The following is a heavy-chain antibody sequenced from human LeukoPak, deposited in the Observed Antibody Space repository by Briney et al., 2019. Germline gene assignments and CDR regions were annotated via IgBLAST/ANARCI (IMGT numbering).Heavy chain of an antibody. V-gene: IGHV3-23*01. D-gene: IGHD6-13*01. CDR1: GFSFSSYV. CDR3: AKGAAAGTPNY. Sequence: GGSLRLSCAASGFSFSSYVMSWVRQAPGKGLEWVSGISGSGGNTYYADSVKGRFTVSRDNSKNTLYLQMSSLRAEDTAVYYCAKGAAAGTPNYWGQGTLVTVPS. J-gene: IGHJ4*02. CDR2: ISGSGGNT.